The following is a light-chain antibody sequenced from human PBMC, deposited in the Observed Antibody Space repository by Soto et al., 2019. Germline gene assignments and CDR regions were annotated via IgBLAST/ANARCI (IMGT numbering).Light chain of an antibody. CDR2: GAS. CDR1: QDVSSN. V-gene: IGKV3-15*01. CDR3: QQHGSSGT. Sequence: EMVVTQSPATPSVSPGERATLSCRASQDVSSNLAWYQQKPGQAPSLLIYGASTRATGTPARFSGSGSGTEFTLTISSLQSEDFATYYCQQHGSSGTFGQGTKVDIK. J-gene: IGKJ1*01.